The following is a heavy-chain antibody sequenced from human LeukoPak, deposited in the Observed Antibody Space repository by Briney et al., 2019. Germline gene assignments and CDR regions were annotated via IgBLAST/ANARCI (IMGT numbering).Heavy chain of an antibody. V-gene: IGHV4-34*01. CDR3: ARGGGLPNCSGGSCYPYPTNWFDP. CDR2: INHSGST. CDR1: GGYFSGYY. J-gene: IGHJ5*02. D-gene: IGHD2-15*01. Sequence: SETLSLTCAVYGGYFSGYYWSWIRQPPGKGLDWIGEINHSGSTNYNPSLKSRVTISVDTSKNQFSLKLSSVTAADTAVYYCARGGGLPNCSGGSCYPYPTNWFDPWGQGTLVTVSS.